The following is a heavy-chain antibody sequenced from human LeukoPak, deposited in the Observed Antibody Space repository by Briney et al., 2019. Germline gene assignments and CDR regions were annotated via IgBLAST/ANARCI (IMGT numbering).Heavy chain of an antibody. CDR1: GGTFSSYA. Sequence: SVKVSCKASGGTFSSYAISWVRQAPGQGLEWMGGIIPIFGTASYAQKFQGRVTITADESTSTAYMELSSLRSEDTAVYYCARGSTYYDILTGSLDYWGQGTLVTVSS. J-gene: IGHJ4*02. V-gene: IGHV1-69*13. D-gene: IGHD3-9*01. CDR3: ARGSTYYDILTGSLDY. CDR2: IIPIFGTA.